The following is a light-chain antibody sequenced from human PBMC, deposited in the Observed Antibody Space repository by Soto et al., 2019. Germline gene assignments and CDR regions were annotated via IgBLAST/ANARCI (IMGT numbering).Light chain of an antibody. CDR2: DVS. J-gene: IGLJ1*01. CDR3: SLYTSENAYV. V-gene: IGLV2-14*03. CDR1: SSDVGGYNY. Sequence: QSALTQPASVSGSPGQSITISCTGTSSDVGGYNYVSWYQQHPGKAPQLLIYDVSNRPSGVPDRFSGSKSGNTASLTISGLQAADEADYYCSLYTSENAYVFGTGTKLTVL.